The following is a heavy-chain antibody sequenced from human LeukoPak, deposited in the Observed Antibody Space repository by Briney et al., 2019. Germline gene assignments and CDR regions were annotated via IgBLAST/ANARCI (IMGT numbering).Heavy chain of an antibody. CDR2: ISYDESSK. Sequence: GGSLRLSCAASGFTFSNYGMHWVRQAPGKGLEWVAVISYDESSKYYADSVKGRFTISRDNSKNTLYLQMNSLRAEDTAVYYCAKDQRYSSGWSADYWGREPWSPSPQ. CDR3: AKDQRYSSGWSADY. D-gene: IGHD6-19*01. V-gene: IGHV3-30*18. J-gene: IGHJ4*02. CDR1: GFTFSNYG.